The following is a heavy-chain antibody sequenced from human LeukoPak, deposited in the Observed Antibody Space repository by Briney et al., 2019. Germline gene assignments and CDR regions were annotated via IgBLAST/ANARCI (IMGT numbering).Heavy chain of an antibody. J-gene: IGHJ3*02. V-gene: IGHV4-30-2*01. Sequence: SQTLSLTCTVSGGSISSGGYYWSWLRQPPGKGLEWIGYIYHSGSTYYNPSLKSRVTISVDRSKNQFSLKLSSVTAADTAVYYCARAPGSRGAFDIWGQGTMVTVSS. D-gene: IGHD3-10*01. CDR2: IYHSGST. CDR1: GGSISSGGYY. CDR3: ARAPGSRGAFDI.